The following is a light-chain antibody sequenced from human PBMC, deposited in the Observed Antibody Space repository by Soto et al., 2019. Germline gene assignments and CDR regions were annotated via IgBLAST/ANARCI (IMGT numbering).Light chain of an antibody. Sequence: IVLTQSPGTLSLSPGERATLSCTASQTLRGRYLAWYQQKPGQAPRLLIYGASTRATGISARFSGSGSGTEFTLTISSLKNEDFATYYGQQLNTYTITFGQGTRLENK. CDR2: GAS. CDR1: QTLRGRY. CDR3: QQLNTYTIT. J-gene: IGKJ5*01. V-gene: IGKV3-20*01.